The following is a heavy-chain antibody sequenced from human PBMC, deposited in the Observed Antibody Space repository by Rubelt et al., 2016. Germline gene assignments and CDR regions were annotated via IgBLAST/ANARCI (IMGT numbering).Heavy chain of an antibody. CDR3: ASIYSSGWYEFDY. D-gene: IGHD6-19*01. CDR1: GGSFSGYY. Sequence: QVQLQQWGAGLLKPSETLSLTCAVYGGSFSGYYWSWIRQPPGKGLEWIGEINHSGSTNYNPSLKSRATISVDTSKNQFSLKLSSVTAADTAVYYCASIYSSGWYEFDYWGQGTLVTVSS. J-gene: IGHJ4*02. V-gene: IGHV4-34*01. CDR2: INHSGST.